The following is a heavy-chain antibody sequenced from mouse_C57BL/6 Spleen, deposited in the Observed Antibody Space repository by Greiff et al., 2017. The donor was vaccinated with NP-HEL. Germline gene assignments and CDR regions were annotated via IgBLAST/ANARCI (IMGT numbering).Heavy chain of an antibody. D-gene: IGHD4-1*01. J-gene: IGHJ3*01. Sequence: VQLQQSGPELVKPGASVKIPCKASGYTFTDYNMDWVKQSHGKSLEWIGDINPNNGGTIYNQKFKGKATLTVDKSSSTAYMELRSLTSEDTAVYYCARSVRATGTSAWFAYWGQGTLVTVSA. CDR2: INPNNGGT. CDR1: GYTFTDYN. CDR3: ARSVRATGTSAWFAY. V-gene: IGHV1-18*01.